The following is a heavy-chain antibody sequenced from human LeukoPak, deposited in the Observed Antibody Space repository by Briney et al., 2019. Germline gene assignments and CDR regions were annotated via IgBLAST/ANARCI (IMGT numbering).Heavy chain of an antibody. CDR2: ISHDGSKK. J-gene: IGHJ3*02. CDR3: AKWDYAGMTRAFDI. CDR1: GFTFSSYG. D-gene: IGHD3-16*01. V-gene: IGHV3-30*18. Sequence: GRSLRLSCAASGFTFSSYGMHWVRQAPGKGLEGLAAISHDGSKKYYADSVNGRFTISRENSKNPLLLQMNSLRAEDTAVYYCAKWDYAGMTRAFDIWGQGTLVTFSS.